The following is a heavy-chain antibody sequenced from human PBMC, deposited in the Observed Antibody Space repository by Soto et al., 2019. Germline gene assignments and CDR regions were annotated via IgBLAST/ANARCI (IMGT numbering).Heavy chain of an antibody. CDR2: IDPSDSYT. Sequence: PGESLKISCKGSGYSFTSYWISWVRQMPGKGLEWMGRIDPSDSYTNYSPSFQGHVTISADKSISTAYLQWSSLKASDTAMYYCARQGVIFAIYYYYGMDVWGQGTTVTVSS. V-gene: IGHV5-10-1*01. D-gene: IGHD2-15*01. J-gene: IGHJ6*02. CDR3: ARQGVIFAIYYYYGMDV. CDR1: GYSFTSYW.